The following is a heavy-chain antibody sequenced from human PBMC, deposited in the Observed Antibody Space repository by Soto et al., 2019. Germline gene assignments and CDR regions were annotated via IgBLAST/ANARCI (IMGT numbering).Heavy chain of an antibody. Sequence: QPGGSLRLACAASGFTFSSYAMHWVRQAPGKGLEWVAVIWHDGSSKYYTDSVKGRFTISRDNSNNMLYLQMNSLRVEDTAVYYCARDCGRGVAATLNYFDYWGQGT. V-gene: IGHV3-33*01. CDR2: IWHDGSSK. CDR1: GFTFSSYA. CDR3: ARDCGRGVAATLNYFDY. J-gene: IGHJ4*02. D-gene: IGHD6-19*01.